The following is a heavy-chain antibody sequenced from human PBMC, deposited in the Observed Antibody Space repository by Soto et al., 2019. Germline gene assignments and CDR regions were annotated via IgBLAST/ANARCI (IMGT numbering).Heavy chain of an antibody. CDR3: ARYSSGWSRQYNWFDP. CDR1: GGSISSYY. V-gene: IGHV4-59*01. CDR2: IYYSGST. D-gene: IGHD6-19*01. J-gene: IGHJ5*02. Sequence: SETLSLTCTVSGGSISSYYWSGIRQPPGKGLEWIGYIYYSGSTNYNPSLKSRVTISVDTSKNQFSLKLSSVTAADTAVYYCARYSSGWSRQYNWFDPWGQGTLVTVS.